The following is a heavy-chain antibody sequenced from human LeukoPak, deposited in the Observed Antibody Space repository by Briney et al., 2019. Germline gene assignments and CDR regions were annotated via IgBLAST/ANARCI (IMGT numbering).Heavy chain of an antibody. CDR3: ARGLRIAAAGTNFDY. J-gene: IGHJ4*02. Sequence: SETLSLTCAVYGGSFSGYYWSWIRQPPGKGLEWIGEINHSGSTNYNPSLKSRVTISLDTSENQFSLKLSSVTAADTAVYYCARGLRIAAAGTNFDYWGQGTLVTVSS. CDR1: GGSFSGYY. D-gene: IGHD6-13*01. V-gene: IGHV4-34*01. CDR2: INHSGST.